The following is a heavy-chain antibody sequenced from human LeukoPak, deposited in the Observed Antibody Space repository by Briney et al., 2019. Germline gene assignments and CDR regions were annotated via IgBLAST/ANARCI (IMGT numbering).Heavy chain of an antibody. V-gene: IGHV1-2*02. Sequence: WASVKVSCKASGYTFTGYYMHWVRQAPGQGLEWMGWINPNSGGTNYAQKFQGRVTMTRDTSISTAYMELSRLRSDDTAVYYCARASSGWYYEFDPWGQGTLVTVSS. J-gene: IGHJ5*02. D-gene: IGHD6-19*01. CDR2: INPNSGGT. CDR1: GYTFTGYY. CDR3: ARASSGWYYEFDP.